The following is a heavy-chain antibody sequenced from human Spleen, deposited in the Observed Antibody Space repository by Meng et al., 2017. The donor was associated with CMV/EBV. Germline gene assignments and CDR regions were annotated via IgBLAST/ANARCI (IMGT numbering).Heavy chain of an antibody. CDR2: IYYSGST. CDR3: ARAPSGYDPFDN. CDR1: GGSISSSSYY. J-gene: IGHJ4*02. D-gene: IGHD5-12*01. V-gene: IGHV4-39*07. Sequence: QRRVRESGPGLVKPSETLSLTCTVSGGSISSSSYYWGWICQPPGKGLEWIGSIYYSGSTYYNPSLKSRVTISVDTSNNQFSLKLSSVTAADTAVYYCARAPSGYDPFDNWGQGTLVTVSS.